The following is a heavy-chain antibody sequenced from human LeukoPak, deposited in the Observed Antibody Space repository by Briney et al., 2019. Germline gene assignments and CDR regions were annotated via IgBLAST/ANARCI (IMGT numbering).Heavy chain of an antibody. CDR2: VYTSGIT. CDR1: GGFINSYY. D-gene: IGHD3-9*01. CDR3: ARHNGFDRGYYYYMDV. Sequence: SETLSLTCTVSGGFINSYYWSWIRQPAGRGLEWIGRVYTSGITNYNPSLKSRITMSVDTSKNQFSLKLTSVTAADTAVYYCARHNGFDRGYYYYMDVWGKGTTVTVSS. V-gene: IGHV4-4*07. J-gene: IGHJ6*03.